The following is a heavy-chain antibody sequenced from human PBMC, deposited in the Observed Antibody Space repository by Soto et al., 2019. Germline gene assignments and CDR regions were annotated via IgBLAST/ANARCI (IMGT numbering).Heavy chain of an antibody. CDR3: ARAWMEYSSSWYGWFDP. J-gene: IGHJ5*02. V-gene: IGHV4-59*01. CDR2: IYYSGST. CDR1: GGSISSYY. Sequence: LSLTCTVSGGSISSYYWSWIRQPPGKGLEWIGYIYYSGSTNYNPSLKSRVTISVDTSKNQFSLKLSSVTAADTAVYYCARAWMEYSSSWYGWFDPWGQGTLVTVSS. D-gene: IGHD6-13*01.